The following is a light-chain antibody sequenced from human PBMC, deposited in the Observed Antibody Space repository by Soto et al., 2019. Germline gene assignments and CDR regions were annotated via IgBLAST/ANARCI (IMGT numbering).Light chain of an antibody. CDR3: CSFPGSSTFYV. V-gene: IGLV2-11*01. CDR1: SNDVGGYDY. J-gene: IGLJ1*01. Sequence: QSVLTQPRSVSGSPGQSVTISCTGTSNDVGGYDYVSWYQQHPGKAPKLIIYEGSRRPSGVPGRFSGSKSGNAASLTISGLQAEDEADYYCCSFPGSSTFYVFGTGPKVPVL. CDR2: EGS.